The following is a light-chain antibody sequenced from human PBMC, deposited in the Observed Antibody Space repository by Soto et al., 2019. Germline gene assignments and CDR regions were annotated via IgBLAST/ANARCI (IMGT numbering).Light chain of an antibody. CDR3: QQCRSWPIT. J-gene: IGKJ5*01. Sequence: EIVLTQSPATLSLSPGEIATLSCRASQSVSNYLAWYHQRPGQAPRLLIYDASNRATGIPARFSGSGSETDFTLTISSLEPEDFAVYYCQQCRSWPITFGQGTRLEIK. CDR2: DAS. CDR1: QSVSNY. V-gene: IGKV3-11*01.